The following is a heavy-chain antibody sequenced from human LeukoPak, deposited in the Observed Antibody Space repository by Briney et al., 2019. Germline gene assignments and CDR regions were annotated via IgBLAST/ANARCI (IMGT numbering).Heavy chain of an antibody. V-gene: IGHV3-74*01. Sequence: GGSLRLSCAASGFTFSTYWMHGVRQAPGKGLVGVSRINGDGGSRNYADSVKGRFTISRDNAKNTLYLQMSSLRVEDTAVYYCASASSHRTAAGGDYWGQGTLVTVST. D-gene: IGHD6-13*01. CDR3: ASASSHRTAAGGDY. J-gene: IGHJ4*02. CDR2: INGDGGSR. CDR1: GFTFSTYW.